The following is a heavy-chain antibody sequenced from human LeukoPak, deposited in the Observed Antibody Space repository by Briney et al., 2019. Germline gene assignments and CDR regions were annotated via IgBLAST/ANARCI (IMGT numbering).Heavy chain of an antibody. CDR1: TDYSIRSGDY. Sequence: PSETLSLTCVVSTDYSIRSGDYWGWIRQPPGKGLEWTGSIYHSGSTHYNPSLKSRVTISVDTSRNQFSLKLSSVTAADTAVYYCARNSSSWFDYWGQGTLVTVSS. CDR2: IYHSGST. D-gene: IGHD6-13*01. J-gene: IGHJ4*02. V-gene: IGHV4-38-2*01. CDR3: ARNSSSWFDY.